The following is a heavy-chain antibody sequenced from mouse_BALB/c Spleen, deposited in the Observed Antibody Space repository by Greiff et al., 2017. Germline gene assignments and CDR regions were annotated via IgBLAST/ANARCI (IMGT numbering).Heavy chain of an antibody. CDR3: ARYYDIYAMDY. Sequence: VQLQQSGPELVKPGASVKISCKASGYSFTGYYMHWVKQSHVKSLEWIGRINPYNGATSYNQNFKDKASLTVDKSSSTAYMELHSLTSEDSAVYYCARYYDIYAMDYWGQGTSVTVSS. D-gene: IGHD2-4*01. J-gene: IGHJ4*01. CDR1: GYSFTGYY. CDR2: INPYNGAT. V-gene: IGHV1-26*01.